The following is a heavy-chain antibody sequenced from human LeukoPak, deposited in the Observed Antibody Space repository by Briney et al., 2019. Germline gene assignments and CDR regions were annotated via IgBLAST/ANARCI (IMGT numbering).Heavy chain of an antibody. CDR1: GGTFSSYA. J-gene: IGHJ6*03. D-gene: IGHD3-10*01. Sequence: ASVKVSCKASGGTFSSYAISWVRQAPGQGLEWMGGIIPIFGTANYAQKFQGRVTITADESTSTAYMELSSLRSEDTAVYYCARGAYYYGSGREYYYMDVWGKGTTVTISS. CDR3: ARGAYYYGSGREYYYMDV. V-gene: IGHV1-69*13. CDR2: IIPIFGTA.